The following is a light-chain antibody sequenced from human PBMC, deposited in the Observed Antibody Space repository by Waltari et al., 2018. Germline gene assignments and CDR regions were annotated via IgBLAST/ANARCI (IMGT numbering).Light chain of an antibody. V-gene: IGKV1-39*01. CDR2: DAS. J-gene: IGKJ3*01. Sequence: DIQMTQSTSSLSASVGDSVTITCRASQSISSYLNWYQQKPGKAPKLLIYDASSLQSGVPSRFSGSGSGTDFTLTISSLQPEDFATYYCQQSYSVFTFGPGTKVDIK. CDR3: QQSYSVFT. CDR1: QSISSY.